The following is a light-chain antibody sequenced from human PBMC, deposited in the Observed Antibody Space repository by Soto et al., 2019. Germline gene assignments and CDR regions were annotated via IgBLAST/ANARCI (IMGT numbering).Light chain of an antibody. CDR1: QNIYTW. Sequence: DYQVTQCPSTLSASFGDRVTITCRASQNIYTWLAWYQQKPGIAPKLLIHKASTLESGVPSRFSGSGYGTEFTLTISGLQPEDSATYYCQQYERYSTFGQGTKVDI. J-gene: IGKJ1*01. CDR2: KAS. V-gene: IGKV1-5*03. CDR3: QQYERYST.